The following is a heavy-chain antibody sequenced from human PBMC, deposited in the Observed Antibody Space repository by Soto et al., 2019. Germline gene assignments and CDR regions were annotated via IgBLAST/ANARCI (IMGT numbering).Heavy chain of an antibody. J-gene: IGHJ6*02. D-gene: IGHD2-2*01. CDR1: GYTFTGYY. V-gene: IGHV1-2*04. CDR3: ARDLSGYCSSTSCYEGYYYGMDV. CDR2: INPNSGGT. Sequence: ASVKVSCKASGYTFTGYYMHWVRQAPGQGLEWMGWINPNSGGTNYAQKFQGWVTMTRDTSISTAYMELSRLRSDDTAVYYCARDLSGYCSSTSCYEGYYYGMDVWGQGTTVTVSS.